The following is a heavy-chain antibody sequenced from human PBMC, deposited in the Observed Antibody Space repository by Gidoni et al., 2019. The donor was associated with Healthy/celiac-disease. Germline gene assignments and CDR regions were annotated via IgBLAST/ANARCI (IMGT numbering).Heavy chain of an antibody. Sequence: EVQLVESGGGLVKPGGSLRLSCVASGFTFSSYYMNWVRQAPGKGLEWVSAISSSSSYIYYADSVKGRITISRDNAKNSLYLQMNSLRDEDTAVYYCAATIFGVVTADYWGQGTLVTVSS. CDR2: ISSSSSYI. CDR3: AATIFGVVTADY. CDR1: GFTFSSYY. J-gene: IGHJ4*02. D-gene: IGHD3-3*01. V-gene: IGHV3-21*01.